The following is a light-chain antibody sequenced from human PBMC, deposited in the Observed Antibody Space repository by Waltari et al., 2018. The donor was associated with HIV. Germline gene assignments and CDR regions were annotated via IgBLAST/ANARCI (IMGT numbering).Light chain of an antibody. Sequence: EIVFTQSPATLSLSPGERATLPCRASQSVSSYLAWYQQKPGQAPRLLIYGASSRATGIPARFSGSGSGTDFTLTISSLEPGDFGVYYCHQRSSWPLTFGQGTRLEIK. J-gene: IGKJ5*01. CDR2: GAS. V-gene: IGKV3-11*01. CDR1: QSVSSY. CDR3: HQRSSWPLT.